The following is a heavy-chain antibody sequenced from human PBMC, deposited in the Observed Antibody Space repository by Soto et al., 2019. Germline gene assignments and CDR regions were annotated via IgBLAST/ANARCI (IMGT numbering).Heavy chain of an antibody. CDR1: GFTFIDYA. J-gene: IGHJ6*02. CDR2: ISFDGSNE. Sequence: GGSLRLSCAASGFTFIDYAMHWVRHAPGKGLEWVAIISFDGSNEHYADSVQGRFTISRDNSENTLYLQMNSLRADDTAVYYCARPAATVIFYSGMDVWGQGTTVTVSS. V-gene: IGHV3-30-3*01. CDR3: ARPAATVIFYSGMDV. D-gene: IGHD4-17*01.